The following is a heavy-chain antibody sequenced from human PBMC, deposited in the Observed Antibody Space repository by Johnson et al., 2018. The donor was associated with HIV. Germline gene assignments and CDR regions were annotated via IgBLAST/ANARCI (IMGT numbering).Heavy chain of an antibody. CDR3: ARAKNLFWSGYYDAFDI. Sequence: EVQLVESGGGLVKPGGSLRLSCAASGFTFSNAWMSWVRQAPGKGLEWVGRIKRKTDGGTTDYAAPVKGRFTISRDDSKNTLYLQMNSLKTEDTAVYYCARAKNLFWSGYYDAFDIWGQGTMVTVSS. J-gene: IGHJ3*02. CDR2: IKRKTDGGTT. CDR1: GFTFSNAW. D-gene: IGHD3-3*01. V-gene: IGHV3-15*01.